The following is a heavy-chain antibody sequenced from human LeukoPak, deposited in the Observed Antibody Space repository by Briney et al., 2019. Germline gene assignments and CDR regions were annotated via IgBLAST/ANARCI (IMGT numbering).Heavy chain of an antibody. D-gene: IGHD3-22*01. CDR1: GGSISSGDYY. J-gene: IGHJ6*02. Sequence: PSETLSLTCTVSGGSISSGDYYWSWIRQPPGKGLEWIGYIYYSGSTYYNPSLQSRVIISLDTSKNQFSLKLGSVTAADTAMYYCARGGYYDRSGYYYYYYGMDVWGQGTTVTVSS. CDR2: IYYSGST. CDR3: ARGGYYDRSGYYYYYYGMDV. V-gene: IGHV4-30-4*01.